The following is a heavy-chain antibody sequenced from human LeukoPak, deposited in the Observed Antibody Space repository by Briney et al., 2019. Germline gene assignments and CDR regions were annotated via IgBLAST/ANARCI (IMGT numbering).Heavy chain of an antibody. CDR2: ISYDGSNK. Sequence: GGSLRLSCAASGFTFSNYGMHWVRQAPGKGLEWVAVISYDGSNKYYADSVKGRFTISRDNSKNTLYLQMNSLRAEDTAVYYCARERWSRSQYYDILTGYYPVNWFDPWGQGTLVTVSS. J-gene: IGHJ5*02. V-gene: IGHV3-30*19. D-gene: IGHD3-9*01. CDR3: ARERWSRSQYYDILTGYYPVNWFDP. CDR1: GFTFSNYG.